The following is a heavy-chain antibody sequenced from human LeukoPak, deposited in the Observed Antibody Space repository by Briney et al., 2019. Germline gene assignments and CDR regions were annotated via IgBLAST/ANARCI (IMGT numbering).Heavy chain of an antibody. CDR3: AIAARGVVTDFAY. Sequence: PGGSLRLSCAASGSTFSDSWVRWVRQVPGKGLIWVSHISSDGSTTGYADSVKGRFTVSRDNARATLYLQMNGLRADDTAMYYCAIAARGVVTDFAYWGPGALVTVSS. CDR2: ISSDGSTT. V-gene: IGHV3-74*01. D-gene: IGHD3-10*01. J-gene: IGHJ4*02. CDR1: GSTFSDSW.